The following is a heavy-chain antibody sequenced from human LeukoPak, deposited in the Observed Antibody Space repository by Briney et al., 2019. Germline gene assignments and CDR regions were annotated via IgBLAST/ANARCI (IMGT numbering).Heavy chain of an antibody. V-gene: IGHV4-39*01. CDR3: ARRRTLFGYFAGEFDY. D-gene: IGHD3-10*02. J-gene: IGHJ4*02. Sequence: PSETLSLTCTVSGGSISSSSYYWGWIRQPPGKGLEWIGSIYYSGSTNNNPSLKSRVTISVDTSKNQFSLKLSSVTAADTAVYYCARRRTLFGYFAGEFDYWGQGTLVTVSS. CDR2: IYYSGST. CDR1: GGSISSSSYY.